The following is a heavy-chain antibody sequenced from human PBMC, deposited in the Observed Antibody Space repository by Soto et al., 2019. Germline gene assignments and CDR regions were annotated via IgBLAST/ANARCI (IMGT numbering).Heavy chain of an antibody. CDR1: GFTFSSYA. CDR3: ASGLRSDSGYNAAGY. D-gene: IGHD4-17*01. V-gene: IGHV3-30-3*01. Sequence: QVQLVESGGGVVQPGRSLRLSCAASGFTFSSYAMHWVRQAPGKGLEWVAVISYDGSNKYYADSVKGRFTISRDNSKNTSYLQMNCLRAEETAVYYCASGLRSDSGYNAAGYWGQSTLVTVSS. J-gene: IGHJ1*01. CDR2: ISYDGSNK.